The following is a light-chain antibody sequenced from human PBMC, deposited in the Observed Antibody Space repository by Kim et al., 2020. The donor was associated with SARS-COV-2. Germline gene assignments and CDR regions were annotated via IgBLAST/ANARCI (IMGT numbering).Light chain of an antibody. J-gene: IGLJ1*01. Sequence: GQSVNISCTGTSSDVGGYSYVSWYQHHPGKAPKLIIYEVSLRPFGVPDRFSGSKSGNTASLTVSGLQAEDEADYYCSSYVGTNTYVFGTGTKVTVL. CDR2: EVS. CDR1: SSDVGGYSY. V-gene: IGLV2-8*01. CDR3: SSYVGTNTYV.